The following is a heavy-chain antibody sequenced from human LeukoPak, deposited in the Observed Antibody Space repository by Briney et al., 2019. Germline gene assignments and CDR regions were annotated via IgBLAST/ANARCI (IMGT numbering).Heavy chain of an antibody. D-gene: IGHD6-19*01. CDR2: ISNNGSSI. V-gene: IGHV3-11*01. Sequence: PGGSLILSCAASGFTFSDYYMSWIRQAPGKGLEWVSYISNNGSSIYYADSVKGRFTISRDNSKNTLYVQMNSLRVEDTAVYYCAKAGYSSGRKYGMDVWGQGTTVTVSS. J-gene: IGHJ6*02. CDR3: AKAGYSSGRKYGMDV. CDR1: GFTFSDYY.